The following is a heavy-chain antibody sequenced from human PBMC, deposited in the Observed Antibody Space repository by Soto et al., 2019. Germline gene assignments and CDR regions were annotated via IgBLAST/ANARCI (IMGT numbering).Heavy chain of an antibody. CDR3: ARDPPSSNYDSSGYYPEYFQH. CDR1: GFTFSTYN. J-gene: IGHJ1*01. D-gene: IGHD3-22*01. Sequence: PGGSLRLSCAASGFTFSTYNMNWVRQAPGRGLEWVSAISGSGSPTYYADSVKGRFTISRDNAKNSLYLQMNSLRDEDTAVYYCARDPPSSNYDSSGYYPEYFQHWGQGTLVTVSS. CDR2: ISGSGSPT. V-gene: IGHV3-48*02.